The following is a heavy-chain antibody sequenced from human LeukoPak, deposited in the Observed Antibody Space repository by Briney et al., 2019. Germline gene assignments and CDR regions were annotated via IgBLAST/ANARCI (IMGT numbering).Heavy chain of an antibody. D-gene: IGHD5-12*01. CDR3: AKVPSLATTPPDY. V-gene: IGHV3-23*01. J-gene: IGHJ4*02. CDR2: ISSDGST. CDR1: GFTFSSYS. Sequence: GGSLRLSCAASGFTFSSYSMSWVRQAPGKGLEWVSAISSDGSTFYSHSVNGRFTISRDNSKNTLYLQMNSLRAEDAAVYYCAKVPSLATTPPDYWGQGTLVTVSS.